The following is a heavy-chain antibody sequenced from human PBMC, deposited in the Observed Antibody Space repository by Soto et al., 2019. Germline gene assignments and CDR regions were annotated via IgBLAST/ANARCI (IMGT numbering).Heavy chain of an antibody. J-gene: IGHJ5*02. CDR2: IWYDGSIK. CDR1: GFTFSTYG. Sequence: PGGSLRLSCAASGFTFSTYGMHWVRQAPGKGLEWVALIWYDGSIKNYADSVKGRFTISRDNSKNTLYLQMNSLRAEDSAAYYCAREYSGTDCYSIPWFDPWGQGT. D-gene: IGHD2-21*02. CDR3: AREYSGTDCYSIPWFDP. V-gene: IGHV3-33*01.